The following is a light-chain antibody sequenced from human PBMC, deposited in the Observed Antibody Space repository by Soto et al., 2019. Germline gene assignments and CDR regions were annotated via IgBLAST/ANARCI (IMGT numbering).Light chain of an antibody. CDR1: QSVSSN. CDR3: QQYNTWPPIT. Sequence: ELVMTQSPATLSLSPGESATLSCRASQSVSSNLAWYQQKPGQAPRLLIYGASIRATGIPATFSGSGSWTEFTLTISSLQSEDFAVYYCQQYNTWPPITFGQGTRLEIK. CDR2: GAS. V-gene: IGKV3-15*01. J-gene: IGKJ5*01.